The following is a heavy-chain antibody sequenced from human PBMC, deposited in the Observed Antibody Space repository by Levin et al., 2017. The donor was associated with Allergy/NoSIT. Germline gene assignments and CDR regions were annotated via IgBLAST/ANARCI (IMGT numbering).Heavy chain of an antibody. CDR1: GFTFDDYG. CDR2: INWNGGST. D-gene: IGHD6-19*01. CDR3: ARDGSPYSSGWEVDY. V-gene: IGHV3-20*04. Sequence: GESLKISCAASGFTFDDYGMSWVRQAPGKGLEWVSGINWNGGSTGYADSVKGRFTISRDNAKNSLYLQMNSLRAEDTALYYCARDGSPYSSGWEVDYWGQGTLVTVSS. J-gene: IGHJ4*02.